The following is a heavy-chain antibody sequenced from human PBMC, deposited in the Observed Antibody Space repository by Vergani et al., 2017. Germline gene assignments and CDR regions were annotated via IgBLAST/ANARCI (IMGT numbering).Heavy chain of an antibody. CDR2: ISSSSSYI. CDR1: GFTFSSYS. Sequence: EVQLVESGGGLVKPGGSLRLSCAASGFTFSSYSMNWVRQAPGKGLEWVSSISSSSSYIYYADSVKGRFTISRDNAKNSLYLQMNSLRAEDTAVYYCARDLFSYDSSGYYSGFFDYWGQGTLVTVSS. V-gene: IGHV3-21*01. J-gene: IGHJ4*02. D-gene: IGHD3-22*01. CDR3: ARDLFSYDSSGYYSGFFDY.